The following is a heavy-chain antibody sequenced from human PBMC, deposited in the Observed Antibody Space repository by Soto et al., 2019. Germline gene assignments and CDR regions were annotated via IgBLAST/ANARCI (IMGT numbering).Heavy chain of an antibody. D-gene: IGHD1-26*01. Sequence: QVQLQESGPGLVKPSDTLSLTCAVSGYSISSSNWWGWIRQPPGKGLEWIGYIYYSGTTYYNPSLKSRVTMSVDTATNQFSLKLTSVTAVDTAVYYCARREIQGPIDYWGQGTLVTVSS. V-gene: IGHV4-28*01. J-gene: IGHJ4*02. CDR3: ARREIQGPIDY. CDR1: GYSISSSNW. CDR2: IYYSGTT.